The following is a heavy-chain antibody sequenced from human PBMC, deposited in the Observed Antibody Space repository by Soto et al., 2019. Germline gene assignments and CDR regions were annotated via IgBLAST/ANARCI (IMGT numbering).Heavy chain of an antibody. CDR3: ARDKYCSNTNCYHAFDI. V-gene: IGHV3-64*01. J-gene: IGHJ3*02. D-gene: IGHD2-2*01. CDR2: ISSNGGST. CDR1: GFTFSSHV. Sequence: GGSLRLSCAASGFTFSSHVMHWVRQAPGKGLEYVSAISSNGGSTYYANSVKGRFTISRDNSKNTLYLQMGSLRAEDMAVYFCARDKYCSNTNCYHAFDIRGQGAMVTVSS.